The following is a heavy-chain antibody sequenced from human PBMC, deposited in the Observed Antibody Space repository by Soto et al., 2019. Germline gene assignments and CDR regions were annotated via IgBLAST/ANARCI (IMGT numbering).Heavy chain of an antibody. J-gene: IGHJ6*03. V-gene: IGHV3-9*01. Sequence: EMLLVESGGGLAQPGRSLRLSCAASGFNINYYAMHWVRQAPGKGLEWVSGISWNSDVIGYADSVKGRFTISRDNAKNSRYLQMNSLRAEDTALYYCAKDSQFYYMDVWGQGTTVTVS. CDR1: GFNINYYA. CDR3: AKDSQFYYMDV. CDR2: ISWNSDVI.